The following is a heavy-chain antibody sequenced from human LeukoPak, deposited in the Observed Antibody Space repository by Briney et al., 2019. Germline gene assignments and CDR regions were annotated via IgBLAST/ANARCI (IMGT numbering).Heavy chain of an antibody. V-gene: IGHV1-46*01. CDR2: INPSGGST. J-gene: IGHJ4*02. Sequence: ASVKVSCKASGYTFTSYYMHWVRQAPGQGLEWMGIINPSGGSTSYAQKFQGRVTMTRDTSTSTVYMELSSLRSEDTAVYYCAKGSLGYCSSTSCYSHGAYFDYWGQGTLVTVSS. D-gene: IGHD2-2*01. CDR3: AKGSLGYCSSTSCYSHGAYFDY. CDR1: GYTFTSYY.